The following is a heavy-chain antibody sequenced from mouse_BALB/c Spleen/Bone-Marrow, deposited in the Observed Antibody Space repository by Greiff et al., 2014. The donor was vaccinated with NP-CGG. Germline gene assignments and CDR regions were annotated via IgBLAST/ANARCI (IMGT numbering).Heavy chain of an antibody. CDR1: GYTFTSYT. J-gene: IGHJ3*01. CDR3: AREARTGAWFAY. V-gene: IGHV1-4*02. CDR2: IVPSSGYT. D-gene: IGHD4-1*01. Sequence: VQLVESGAELARPGASVKMSCKASGYTFTSYTIQWVKRRPGQGLEWVGYIVPSSGYTDYNQNFKDKTTLTADKSSSTAYMQLSSLTSADSAVYYGAREARTGAWFAYWGQGTLVTVSA.